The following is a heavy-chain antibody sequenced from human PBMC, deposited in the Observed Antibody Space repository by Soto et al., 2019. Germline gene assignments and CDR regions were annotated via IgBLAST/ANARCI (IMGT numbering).Heavy chain of an antibody. CDR1: GYNFINYW. CDR2: IYPGDSDT. J-gene: IGHJ4*02. V-gene: IGHV5-51*01. D-gene: IGHD1-26*01. Sequence: PWESLKISCKDSGYNFINYWIGWVRQRPGKGLEWMGIIYPGDSDTRYRPSFQGQVTISADKSISTAYLQWSSLKASDTAVYYCARHHGEYSGSHVDYWGQGTLVTVSS. CDR3: ARHHGEYSGSHVDY.